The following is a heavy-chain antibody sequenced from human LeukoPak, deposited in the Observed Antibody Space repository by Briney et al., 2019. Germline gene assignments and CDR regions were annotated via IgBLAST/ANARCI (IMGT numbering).Heavy chain of an antibody. CDR3: ARESGSGGYYYYFDY. D-gene: IGHD3-10*01. Sequence: PGGSLRLSCAASGFTVSSNYMSWVRQAPGKGLEWVSVIYSGGSTYYADSVKGRFTISRDNSKNTLYLQMNSLRAEDTAVYYCARESGSGGYYYYFDYWGQGTLVTVSS. CDR2: IYSGGST. CDR1: GFTVSSNY. J-gene: IGHJ4*02. V-gene: IGHV3-66*01.